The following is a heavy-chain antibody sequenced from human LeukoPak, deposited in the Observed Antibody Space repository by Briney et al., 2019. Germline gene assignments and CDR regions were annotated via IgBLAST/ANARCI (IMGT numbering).Heavy chain of an antibody. CDR2: IYPGDSDT. D-gene: IGHD4-23*01. V-gene: IGHV5-51*01. J-gene: IGHJ4*02. CDR3: ATYGGNLAGGFDY. Sequence: GESLKISCKVSGYSFTTYWIGWVRQMPGKGLEWMGIIYPGDSDTKYSPSFQGQVTISADKPISTAYLQWSSLKASDTAMYYCATYGGNLAGGFDYWGQGTLVTVSS. CDR1: GYSFTTYW.